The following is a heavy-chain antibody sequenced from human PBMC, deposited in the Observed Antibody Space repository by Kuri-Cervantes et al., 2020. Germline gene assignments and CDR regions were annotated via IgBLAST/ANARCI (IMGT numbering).Heavy chain of an antibody. CDR1: GFTFSGSA. Sequence: GESLKISCAASGFTFSGSAMSWVRQAPGKGLGWVSLISANGGGTYYADSVKGRFTISRDNSRNTLYLQMNSLRVEDTAVYYCAKDTGISRIVVMTSVAFDAFDIWGQGTRVTVSS. CDR2: ISANGGGT. D-gene: IGHD3-22*01. J-gene: IGHJ3*02. V-gene: IGHV3-23*01. CDR3: AKDTGISRIVVMTSVAFDAFDI.